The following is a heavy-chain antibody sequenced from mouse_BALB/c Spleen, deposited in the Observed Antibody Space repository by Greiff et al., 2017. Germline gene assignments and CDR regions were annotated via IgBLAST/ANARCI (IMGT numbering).Heavy chain of an antibody. V-gene: IGHV1-5*01. CDR2: IYPGNSDT. CDR1: GYSFTSYW. CDR3: TLYYYGSSYSFAY. J-gene: IGHJ3*01. Sequence: EVQLQQSGTVLARPGASVKMSCKASGYSFTSYWMHWVKQRPGQGLEWIGAIYPGNSDTSYNQKFKGKAKLTAVTSASTAYMELSSLTNEDSAVYYCTLYYYGSSYSFAYWGQGTLVTVSA. D-gene: IGHD1-1*01.